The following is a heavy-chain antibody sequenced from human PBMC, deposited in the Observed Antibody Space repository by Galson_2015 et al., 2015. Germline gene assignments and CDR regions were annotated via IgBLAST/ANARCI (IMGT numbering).Heavy chain of an antibody. V-gene: IGHV3-73*01. CDR1: GFTFSDSA. Sequence: SLRLSCAASGFTFSDSAIHWVRQASGKGLEWIGRIRTYSNTYATTYAESLKGRCTISRDDSKNTAYLQMNSLKTEDTAVYYCSSHSGDYSYYQKTDDWGQGTLVTVSS. D-gene: IGHD4-11*01. CDR2: IRTYSNTYAT. CDR3: SSHSGDYSYYQKTDD. J-gene: IGHJ4*02.